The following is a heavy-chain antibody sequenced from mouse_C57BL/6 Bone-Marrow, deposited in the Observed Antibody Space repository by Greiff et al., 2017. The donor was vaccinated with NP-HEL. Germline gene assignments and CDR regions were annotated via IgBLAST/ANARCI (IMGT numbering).Heavy chain of an antibody. CDR3: ARGYYGSSKAWFAY. CDR2: INPYNGGT. Sequence: EVKLQESGPVLVKPGASVKMSCKASGYTFTDYYMNWVKQSHGKSREWIGVINPYNGGTSYNQKFKGKATLTVDKSSSTAYMELNSLTSEDSAVYYCARGYYGSSKAWFAYWGQGTLVTVSA. D-gene: IGHD1-1*01. CDR1: GYTFTDYY. V-gene: IGHV1-19*01. J-gene: IGHJ3*01.